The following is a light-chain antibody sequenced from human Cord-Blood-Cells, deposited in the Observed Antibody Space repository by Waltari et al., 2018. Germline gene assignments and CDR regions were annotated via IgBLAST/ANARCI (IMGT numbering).Light chain of an antibody. V-gene: IGKV1-39*01. CDR1: QNISSY. CDR2: AAS. Sequence: DIQMTQSPSSLSASVGDRVTITGRASQNISSYLNWYQQKPGKAPKLLIYAASSLQSGVPSRFSCSGSGTDFTLTISSLQPEDFATYYCQQSYSTPFTFGPGTKVDIK. J-gene: IGKJ3*01. CDR3: QQSYSTPFT.